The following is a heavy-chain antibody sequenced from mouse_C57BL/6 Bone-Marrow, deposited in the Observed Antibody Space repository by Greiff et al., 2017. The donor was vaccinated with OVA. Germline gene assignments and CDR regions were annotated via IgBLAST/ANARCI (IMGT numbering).Heavy chain of an antibody. V-gene: IGHV5-4*01. J-gene: IGHJ3*01. CDR3: ARDFYYDYDGAY. CDR1: GFTFSSYA. Sequence: EVMLVESGGGLVKPGGSLKLSCAASGFTFSSYAMSWVRQTPEKRLEWVATISDGGSYIYYPDNVKGRFTISRDNAKNNLYLQMSHLKSEDTAMYYCARDFYYDYDGAYWGQGTLVTVSA. D-gene: IGHD2-4*01. CDR2: ISDGGSYI.